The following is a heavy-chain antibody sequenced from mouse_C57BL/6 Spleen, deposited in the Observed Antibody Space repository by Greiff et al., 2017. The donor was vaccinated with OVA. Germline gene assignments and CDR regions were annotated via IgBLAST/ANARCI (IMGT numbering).Heavy chain of an antibody. CDR3: AREGDYLYFDY. CDR1: GYAFTNYL. J-gene: IGHJ2*01. V-gene: IGHV1-54*01. CDR2: INPGSGGT. Sequence: VQLVESGAELVRPGTSVKVSCKASGYAFTNYLIEWVKQRPGQGLEWIGVINPGSGGTNYNEKFKGKATLTADKSSSTAYMQLSSLTSEDSAVYFCAREGDYLYFDYWGQGTTLTVSS. D-gene: IGHD2-4*01.